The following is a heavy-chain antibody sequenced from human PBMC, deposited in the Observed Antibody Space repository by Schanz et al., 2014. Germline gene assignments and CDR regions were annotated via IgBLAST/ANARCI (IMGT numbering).Heavy chain of an antibody. CDR1: GYTFTSYY. V-gene: IGHV1-8*02. CDR2: ISVYHGHT. J-gene: IGHJ4*02. D-gene: IGHD3-16*01. Sequence: QVQLVQSGAEVKKPGASVKVSCKASGYTFTSYYMHWVRQAPGQGLEWMGWISVYHGHTNYAEKVHGRVTMTRNTSITTAYLELSSLRSGDTAVYYCTKGRTFGRWGQGTLVTVSS. CDR3: TKGRTFGR.